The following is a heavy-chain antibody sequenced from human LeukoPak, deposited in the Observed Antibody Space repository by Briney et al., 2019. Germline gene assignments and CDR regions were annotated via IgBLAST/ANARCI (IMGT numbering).Heavy chain of an antibody. V-gene: IGHV3-23*01. Sequence: PGGSLRLSCVASGFTFSSYVMSWVRQAPGKGLKWVSAISGSGSSTSYADSVRGRFTISRDNSKNTLYLQMNSLRAEDTAVFYCARQIGSCSSGDCYFPYWGQGTLVTVSS. J-gene: IGHJ4*02. CDR3: ARQIGSCSSGDCYFPY. CDR2: ISGSGSST. CDR1: GFTFSSYV. D-gene: IGHD2-15*01.